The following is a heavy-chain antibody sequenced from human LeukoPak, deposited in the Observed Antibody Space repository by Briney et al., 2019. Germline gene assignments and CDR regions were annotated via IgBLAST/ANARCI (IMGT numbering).Heavy chain of an antibody. CDR3: ARARTQRDYDFWSGYWLSNAFDI. V-gene: IGHV1-69*05. D-gene: IGHD3-3*01. J-gene: IGHJ3*02. CDR1: GGTFSSYA. CDR2: IIPIFGTA. Sequence: SVKVSCKASGGTFSSYAISWVRQAPGQGLEWMGGIIPIFGTANYAQKFQGRVTITTDESTGTAYMELSSLRSEDTAVYYCARARTQRDYDFWSGYWLSNAFDIWGQGTMVTVSS.